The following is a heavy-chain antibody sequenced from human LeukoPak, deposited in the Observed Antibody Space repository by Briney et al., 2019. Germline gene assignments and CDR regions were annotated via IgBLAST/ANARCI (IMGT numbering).Heavy chain of an antibody. CDR3: ARDVYYYDSIGAFGI. J-gene: IGHJ3*02. D-gene: IGHD3-22*01. V-gene: IGHV3-21*01. Sequence: PWGSLRLSCAASGFTFSSYSMNWVCQAPGKGLEWVSSISSSSSYIYYADSVKGRFTISRDNAKNSLYLQMNSLRAEDTAVYYCARDVYYYDSIGAFGIWGEGTMATVSS. CDR2: ISSSSSYI. CDR1: GFTFSSYS.